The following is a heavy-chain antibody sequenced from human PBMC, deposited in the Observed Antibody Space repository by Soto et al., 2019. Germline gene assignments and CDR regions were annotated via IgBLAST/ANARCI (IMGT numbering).Heavy chain of an antibody. J-gene: IGHJ3*02. D-gene: IGHD3-22*01. CDR2: IYYSGST. CDR1: GGSISSYY. V-gene: IGHV4-59*01. CDR3: ARIYDGSGPNSGGYAFDI. Sequence: SETLSLTCTVSGGSISSYYWSWIRQPPGKGLEWIGYIYYSGSTNYNPSLKSRVTISVDTSKNQFSLKLSSVTAADTAVYYCARIYDGSGPNSGGYAFDIWGQGTMVTVSS.